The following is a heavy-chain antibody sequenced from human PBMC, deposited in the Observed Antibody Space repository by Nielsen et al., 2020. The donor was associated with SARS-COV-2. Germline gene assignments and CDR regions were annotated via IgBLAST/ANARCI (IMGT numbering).Heavy chain of an antibody. CDR3: ARAGRGSSSSFDYYYYGMDV. V-gene: IGHV3-33*01. J-gene: IGHJ6*02. D-gene: IGHD6-6*01. CDR2: IWYDGSNK. Sequence: GESLKISCAASGFTFSSYGMHWVRQAPGKGLEWVAVIWYDGSNKYYADSVKGRFTISRDNSKNTLYLQMNSLRAEDTAVYYCARAGRGSSSSFDYYYYGMDVWGQGTTVTVSS. CDR1: GFTFSSYG.